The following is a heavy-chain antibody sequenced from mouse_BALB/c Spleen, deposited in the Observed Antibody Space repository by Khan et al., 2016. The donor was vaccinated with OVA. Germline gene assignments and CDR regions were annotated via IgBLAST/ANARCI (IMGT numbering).Heavy chain of an antibody. V-gene: IGHV2-6-5*01. CDR1: GFSLTDYG. CDR3: AKGLWSYYYAVDY. D-gene: IGHD1-1*02. J-gene: IGHJ4*01. Sequence: QVQLKESGPGLVAPSQSLSITCSVSGFSLTDYGVSWIRQPPGKGLEWLGVIWGGGSTSYNSVVESRLCISTDNSKSKVFLKMNSLQTDDTAMYYYAKGLWSYYYAVDYWGQGTSVTVSS. CDR2: IWGGGST.